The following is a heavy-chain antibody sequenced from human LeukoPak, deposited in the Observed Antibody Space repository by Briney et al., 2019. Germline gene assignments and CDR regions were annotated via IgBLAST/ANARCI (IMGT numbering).Heavy chain of an antibody. CDR2: INPNSGGT. CDR3: ARGAYYDYVWGSYRYDY. Sequence: ASVKVSSKASGYTFTGYYMHWVRQAPGQGLEWMGWINPNSGGTNYAQKFQGRVTMTRDTSISTAYMELSRLRSDDTAVYYCARGAYYDYVWGSYRYDYWGQGTLVTVSS. CDR1: GYTFTGYY. V-gene: IGHV1-2*02. J-gene: IGHJ4*02. D-gene: IGHD3-16*02.